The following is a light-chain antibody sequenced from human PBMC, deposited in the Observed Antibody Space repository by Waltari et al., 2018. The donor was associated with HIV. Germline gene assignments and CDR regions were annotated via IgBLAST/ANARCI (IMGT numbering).Light chain of an antibody. J-gene: IGKJ5*01. Sequence: DIVLTQSPGTLSLSPGERATLSCRASQTLNSNYLAWYQQKPGQAPRLVSHGASTRATGIPDRFSGRGSGTDFTLSINRLEPEDSAVYYCHQYSTSAITFGQGTRLEIK. CDR3: HQYSTSAIT. V-gene: IGKV3-20*01. CDR1: QTLNSNY. CDR2: GAS.